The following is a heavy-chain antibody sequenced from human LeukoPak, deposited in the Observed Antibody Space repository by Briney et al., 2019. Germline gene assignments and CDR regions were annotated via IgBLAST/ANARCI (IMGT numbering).Heavy chain of an antibody. V-gene: IGHV4-34*01. D-gene: IGHD6-19*01. Sequence: SETLSLTCAVYGGSFSGYYWSWIRQPPGKGLEWIGEINHSGSTNYNPSLKSRVTISIDTSKNQFSLKLSSVTAADTAVYYCARLATESSSGWLVFDYWGQGTLVTVSS. CDR2: INHSGST. CDR1: GGSFSGYY. J-gene: IGHJ4*02. CDR3: ARLATESSSGWLVFDY.